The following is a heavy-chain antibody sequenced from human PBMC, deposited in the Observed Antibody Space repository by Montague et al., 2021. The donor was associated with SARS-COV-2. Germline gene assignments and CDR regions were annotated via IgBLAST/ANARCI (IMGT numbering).Heavy chain of an antibody. Sequence: SLRLSCAASGFTFSSYAMHWVRQAPVKGLEWVAVISYDLSNQYYXYSXHVLFTISRDNSKNTLYLQINSLRAEDTAVSYCARVEEKYYDILTGYYNPHYYYYGMDVWGQGTTVTVS. CDR1: GFTFSSYA. J-gene: IGHJ6*02. V-gene: IGHV3-30-3*01. CDR3: ARVEEKYYDILTGYYNPHYYYYGMDV. D-gene: IGHD3-9*01. CDR2: ISYDLSNQ.